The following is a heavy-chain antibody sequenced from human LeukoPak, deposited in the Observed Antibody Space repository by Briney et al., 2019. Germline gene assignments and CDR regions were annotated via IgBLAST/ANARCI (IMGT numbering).Heavy chain of an antibody. CDR2: ISGRSAGT. V-gene: IGHV3-23*01. D-gene: IGHD1-26*01. CDR3: AKTDYSGLYFFDY. J-gene: IGHJ4*02. Sequence: GGSLRLSCAASGFTFSSSAMSWVRQAPGKGLEWVSTISGRSAGTYYADSVKGRFTICRDNSKNTVYLQMNRLRAEDTAIYYCAKTDYSGLYFFDYWGRGTLVTVSS. CDR1: GFTFSSSA.